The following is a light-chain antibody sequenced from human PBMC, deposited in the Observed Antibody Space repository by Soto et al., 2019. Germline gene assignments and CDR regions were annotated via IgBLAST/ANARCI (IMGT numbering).Light chain of an antibody. CDR3: QQYNSYLWT. V-gene: IGKV1-5*01. CDR2: AAS. Sequence: IQMPQSPATRSASGGDRVTITCLASQSISSWLAWYQQKPGEARMRLMYAASSLESGVRSWFSGSGSGTAFTLTISSLQADDFATYYCQQYNSYLWTFGQGMKVDI. J-gene: IGKJ1*01. CDR1: QSISSW.